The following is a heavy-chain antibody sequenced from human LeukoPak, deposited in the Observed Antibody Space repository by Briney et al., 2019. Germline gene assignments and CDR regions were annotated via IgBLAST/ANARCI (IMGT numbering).Heavy chain of an antibody. Sequence: GGSLRLSCAASGFSFSNYNMNWVRQAPGKGLEWVSVISSSSTYIYYADSLKGRFTISRDNAKNSLYLQMNSLRAEDTAVYYCARVSTAVSLAIDYWGQGTLVTVS. J-gene: IGHJ4*02. V-gene: IGHV3-21*06. CDR2: ISSSSTYI. CDR3: ARVSTAVSLAIDY. CDR1: GFSFSNYN. D-gene: IGHD6-13*01.